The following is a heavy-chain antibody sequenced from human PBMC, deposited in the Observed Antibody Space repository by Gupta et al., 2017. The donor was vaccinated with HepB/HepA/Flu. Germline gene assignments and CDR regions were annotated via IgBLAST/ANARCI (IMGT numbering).Heavy chain of an antibody. CDR3: ARDPGADAAIDH. D-gene: IGHD1-26*01. V-gene: IGHV3-33*01. Sequence: QVRLVESGGGVVQPARSLRLSCSASGFPFRDHGMHWARQAPGKGLEWVAVSWHDGRSKSYADSVKGRFTISRDNSRNTLSLQMDSLRAEDTAVYYCARDPGADAAIDHWGQGTLVTVSS. CDR1: GFPFRDHG. J-gene: IGHJ5*02. CDR2: SWHDGRSK.